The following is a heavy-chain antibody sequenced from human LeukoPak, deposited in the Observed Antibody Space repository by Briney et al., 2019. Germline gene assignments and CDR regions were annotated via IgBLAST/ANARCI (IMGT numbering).Heavy chain of an antibody. CDR3: AGGDEYYFDY. CDR1: GGSISSSSYY. J-gene: IGHJ4*02. CDR2: IYYSGST. V-gene: IGHV4-39*01. D-gene: IGHD2-21*02. Sequence: SETLSLTCTVSGGSISSSSYYWGWIRQPPGKGLEWIGSIYYSGSTYYNPSLKSRVTISVDTSKNQFSLKLSSVTAADTAVYYCAGGDEYYFDYWGQGTLVTVSS.